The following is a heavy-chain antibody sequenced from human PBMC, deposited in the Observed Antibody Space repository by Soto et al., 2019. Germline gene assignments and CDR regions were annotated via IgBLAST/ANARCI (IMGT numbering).Heavy chain of an antibody. J-gene: IGHJ6*03. CDR1: GYTFTSYG. D-gene: IGHD1-1*01. V-gene: IGHV1-18*01. CDR2: ISAYNGNT. Sequence: QVQLVQSGAAVKKPGASVKVSCKASGYTFTSYGISWVRQAPGHGLEWMGWISAYNGNTNYAQKLQGRVTMTTDTSTSTAYMELRSLRSDDTAAYYCARATAGGSYYYYYMDVWGKGTTVTVSS. CDR3: ARATAGGSYYYYYMDV.